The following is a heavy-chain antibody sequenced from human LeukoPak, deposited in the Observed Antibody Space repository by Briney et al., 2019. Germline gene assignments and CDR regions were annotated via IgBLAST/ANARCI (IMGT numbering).Heavy chain of an antibody. D-gene: IGHD6-13*01. CDR3: ARGGSTSYYYYGMDV. CDR2: ISGSGGST. V-gene: IGHV3-23*01. Sequence: GGSLRLSCAASGFTFSSNAMNWVRQAPGKGLEWVSAISGSGGSTYYADSVKGRFTISRDNAKNSLYLQMNSLRVEDTAVYYCARGGSTSYYYYGMDVWGQGTPVTVSS. CDR1: GFTFSSNA. J-gene: IGHJ6*02.